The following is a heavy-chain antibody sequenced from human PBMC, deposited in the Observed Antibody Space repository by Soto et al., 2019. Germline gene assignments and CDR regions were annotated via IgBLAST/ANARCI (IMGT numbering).Heavy chain of an antibody. Sequence: GGSLRLSCAASGFTFSSDAMSWVRQAPGKGLEWVSAISGSGGSTYYADPVEGRITISRDTSKNTLYLKMNSLRAEDTVVYYCANGYDILTCYYYFDYWGQGTLVTVSS. CDR2: ISGSGGST. V-gene: IGHV3-23*01. J-gene: IGHJ4*02. CDR3: ANGYDILTCYYYFDY. CDR1: GFTFSSDA. D-gene: IGHD3-9*01.